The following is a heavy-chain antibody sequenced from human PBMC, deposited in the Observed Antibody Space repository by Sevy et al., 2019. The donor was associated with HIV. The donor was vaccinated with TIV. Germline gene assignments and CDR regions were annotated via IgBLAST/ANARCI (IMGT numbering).Heavy chain of an antibody. Sequence: GGSLRLSCAASGLTFSSYWMTWVRQAPGKGLEWVANINQGGSQEYYVDSVKGRFTIPRDNAKNSLYLQINSLRAGDTAVYYCATILPAGVPAEYFQHWGQGTLVTVSS. CDR1: GLTFSSYW. CDR3: ATILPAGVPAEYFQH. CDR2: INQGGSQE. V-gene: IGHV3-7*01. D-gene: IGHD2-2*01. J-gene: IGHJ1*01.